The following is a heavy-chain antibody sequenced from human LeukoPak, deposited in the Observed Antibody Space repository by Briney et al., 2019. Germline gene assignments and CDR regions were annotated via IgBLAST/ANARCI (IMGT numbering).Heavy chain of an antibody. CDR2: VYYSGST. D-gene: IGHD1-26*01. J-gene: IGHJ6*03. CDR1: GGSISSYY. Sequence: SETLSLTCTVSGGSISSYYWSWIRQPPGKGLEWIGYVYYSGSTNYNPSLKSRVTISVDTSKNQFSLKLSSVNAADTAVYYCARDLMGYYYYMDVWGRGTTVTVSS. CDR3: ARDLMGYYYYMDV. V-gene: IGHV4-59*01.